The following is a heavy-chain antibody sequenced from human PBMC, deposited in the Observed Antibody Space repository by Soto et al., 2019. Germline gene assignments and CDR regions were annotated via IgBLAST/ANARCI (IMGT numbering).Heavy chain of an antibody. J-gene: IGHJ4*02. CDR3: AKDPSLSTAYYFDY. CDR2: MSSDGSYT. V-gene: IGHV3-33*05. CDR1: GFNFIRYG. Sequence: GGSLRLSCAASGFNFIRYGMHWVRQAPGKGLEWIAGMSSDGSYTPYADSVKGRFTISRDNSKNTLYLQMNSLRAEDTAVYYCAKDPSLSTAYYFDYWGQGTLVTVSS.